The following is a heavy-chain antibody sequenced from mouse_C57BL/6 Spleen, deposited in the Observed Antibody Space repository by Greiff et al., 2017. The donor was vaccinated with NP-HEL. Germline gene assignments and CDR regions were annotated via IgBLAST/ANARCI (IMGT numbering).Heavy chain of an antibody. Sequence: VQLQQSGAELVRPGSSVKLSCKASGYTFTSYWMDWVKQRPGQGLEWIGNIYPSDSETHYNQKFKDKATLTVDKSSSTAYMQLSSLTSEDSAVYYCARGYYYGSSYLWFAYWGQGTLVTVSA. CDR2: IYPSDSET. CDR3: ARGYYYGSSYLWFAY. J-gene: IGHJ3*01. CDR1: GYTFTSYW. D-gene: IGHD1-1*01. V-gene: IGHV1-61*01.